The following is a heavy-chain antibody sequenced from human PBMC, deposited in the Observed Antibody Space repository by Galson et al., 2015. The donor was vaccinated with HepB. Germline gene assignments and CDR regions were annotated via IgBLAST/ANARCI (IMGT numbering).Heavy chain of an antibody. CDR3: ARAGGSYYVGGYFDY. D-gene: IGHD1-26*01. V-gene: IGHV3-30-3*01. Sequence: SLRLSCAASGFTFSSYAMHWVRQAPGKGLEWVAVISYDGSNKYYADSVKGRFTISRDNSKNTLYLQMNSLRAEDTAVYYCARAGGSYYVGGYFDYWGQGTLVTVSS. J-gene: IGHJ4*02. CDR1: GFTFSSYA. CDR2: ISYDGSNK.